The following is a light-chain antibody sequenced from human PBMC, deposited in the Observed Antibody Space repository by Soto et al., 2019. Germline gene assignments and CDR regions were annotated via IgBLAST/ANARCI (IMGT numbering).Light chain of an antibody. CDR2: GAS. Sequence: EIVLTQSPGTLSLSPGETATLSCRASQTVTSYFAWYQQKPGQAPRLLIYGASSRATGIPDRFSGSGSGTDFTLTISGLEPEDFAVYYCQQYGYSPRTFGQGTKVXIK. J-gene: IGKJ1*01. V-gene: IGKV3-20*01. CDR1: QTVTSY. CDR3: QQYGYSPRT.